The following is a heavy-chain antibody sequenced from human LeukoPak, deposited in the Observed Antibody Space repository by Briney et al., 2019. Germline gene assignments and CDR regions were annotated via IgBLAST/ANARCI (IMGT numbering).Heavy chain of an antibody. V-gene: IGHV3-9*01. D-gene: IGHD1-26*01. J-gene: IGHJ4*02. CDR2: ISWNSGSI. Sequence: GGSLRLSCEASGFTLSGYAMSWVRQAPGKGLEWVSGISWNSGSIGYADSVKGRFTISRDNAKNSLYLQMNSLRAEDTALYYCAKAPRGEWELNFDYWGQGTLVTVSS. CDR3: AKAPRGEWELNFDY. CDR1: GFTLSGYA.